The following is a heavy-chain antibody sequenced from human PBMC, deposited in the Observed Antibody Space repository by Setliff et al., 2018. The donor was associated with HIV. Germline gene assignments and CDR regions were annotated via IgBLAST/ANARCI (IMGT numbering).Heavy chain of an antibody. CDR1: GESFSAYY. Sequence: PSETLSLTCGVYGESFSAYYWSWIRQHPGKGLEWIGSIYYSGSTYHNPSLKSRVLISVDTSKNQFSLKLTSVTAADTAVYYCARRGIIAGTTDFWGQGTPVTVSS. J-gene: IGHJ4*02. D-gene: IGHD1-7*01. CDR2: IYYSGST. CDR3: ARRGIIAGTTDF. V-gene: IGHV4-34*01.